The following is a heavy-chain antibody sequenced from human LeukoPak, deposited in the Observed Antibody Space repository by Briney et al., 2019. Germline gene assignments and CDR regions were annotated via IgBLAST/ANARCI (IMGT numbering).Heavy chain of an antibody. D-gene: IGHD2-8*02. CDR2: ISSSGSTI. CDR3: ATYRQVLLPFES. J-gene: IGHJ4*02. CDR1: GFTFSDYY. Sequence: PGGSLRLSCAASGFTFSDYYMNWIRQAPGKGLEWVSYISSSGSTIHYADSVRGRFTISRDNSKSTLSLQMNSLRAEDTAIYYCATYRQVLLPFESWGQGTLVTVSS. V-gene: IGHV3-11*01.